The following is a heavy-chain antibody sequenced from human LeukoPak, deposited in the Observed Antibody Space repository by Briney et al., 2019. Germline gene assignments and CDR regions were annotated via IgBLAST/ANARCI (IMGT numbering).Heavy chain of an antibody. CDR1: GFTFSSYS. Sequence: GGSLRLSCAASGFTFSSYSMNWVRQAPGKGPEWVSSISSSSSYIYYADSVKGRFTISRDNAKNSLYLQMNSLRAEDTAVYYCARDRTYYYDSSGYYNPLEYYYGMDVWGQGTTVTVSS. CDR3: ARDRTYYYDSSGYYNPLEYYYGMDV. D-gene: IGHD3-22*01. V-gene: IGHV3-21*01. J-gene: IGHJ6*02. CDR2: ISSSSSYI.